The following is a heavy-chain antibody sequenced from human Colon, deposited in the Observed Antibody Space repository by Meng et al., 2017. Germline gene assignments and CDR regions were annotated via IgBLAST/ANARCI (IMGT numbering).Heavy chain of an antibody. Sequence: GESLKISCAASGFAFKTYWMHWVRQAPGKGLVWVSRINPDGSLTSHADSVKGRFTISRDNAKNTLFLQMSSLRAEDTAVYYCVRDLGGHDGYWGQGTLVTVSS. V-gene: IGHV3-74*01. CDR1: GFAFKTYW. D-gene: IGHD5-12*01. J-gene: IGHJ4*02. CDR3: VRDLGGHDGY. CDR2: INPDGSLT.